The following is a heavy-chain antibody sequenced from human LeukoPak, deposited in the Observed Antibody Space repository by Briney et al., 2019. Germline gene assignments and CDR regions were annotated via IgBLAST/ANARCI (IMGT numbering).Heavy chain of an antibody. CDR1: GESFSGYF. D-gene: IGHD5-12*01. J-gene: IGHJ4*02. V-gene: IGHV4-34*01. CDR3: ARKSGYARDY. Sequence: SETLSLTCAVYGESFSGYFWNWIRQPPGKGLEWIGEINHSGSTSNHNPSLKSRVTMSVDTFKNQFSLKLSSVTAVDTAVYYCARKSGYARDYWGQGNLVTVSS. CDR2: INHSGSTS.